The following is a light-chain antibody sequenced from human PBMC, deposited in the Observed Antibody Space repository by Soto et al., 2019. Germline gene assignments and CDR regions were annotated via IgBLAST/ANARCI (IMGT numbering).Light chain of an antibody. Sequence: QSALTQPASVSGSPGQSITISCTGTSSDIGGYKHVSWYQQHPGKAPKLMIYEVSGRPAGVSNRFAGSKSGNTASLTISRLKAEDEADDYCSSYTTSSTQVFGTGTKLT. V-gene: IGLV2-14*01. J-gene: IGLJ1*01. CDR2: EVS. CDR1: SSDIGGYKH. CDR3: SSYTTSSTQV.